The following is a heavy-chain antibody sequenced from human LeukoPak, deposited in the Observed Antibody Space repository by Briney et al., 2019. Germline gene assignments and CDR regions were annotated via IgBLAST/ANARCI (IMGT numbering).Heavy chain of an antibody. Sequence: ASVKVSCKASGYTFTSYDINWVRQATGQGLEWMGWMNPNSGNTGYAQKFQGRVTMTRNTSISTAYMELSSLRSEDRAVYYCARVYCSSTSFYGMDVWGQGTTVTVSS. CDR1: GYTFTSYD. CDR2: MNPNSGNT. D-gene: IGHD2-2*01. V-gene: IGHV1-8*01. J-gene: IGHJ6*02. CDR3: ARVYCSSTSFYGMDV.